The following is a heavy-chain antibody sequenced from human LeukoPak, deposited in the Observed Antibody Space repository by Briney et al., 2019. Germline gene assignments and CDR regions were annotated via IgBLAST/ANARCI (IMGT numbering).Heavy chain of an antibody. J-gene: IGHJ4*02. Sequence: GGSLRLSCAASGFTFSYYGMHWVRQAPGEGLEWVAFIRYDESKKFYGDSVKGRFTISRDNSKNTLYLQMNSLRTEDTAVYYCAKSHLPNAYSGTYYCDYWGQGTLVTVSS. CDR1: GFTFSYYG. V-gene: IGHV3-30*02. CDR2: IRYDESKK. CDR3: AKSHLPNAYSGTYYCDY. D-gene: IGHD1-26*01.